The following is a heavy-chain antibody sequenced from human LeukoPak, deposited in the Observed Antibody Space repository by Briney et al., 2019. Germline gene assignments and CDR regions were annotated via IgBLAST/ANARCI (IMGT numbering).Heavy chain of an antibody. J-gene: IGHJ4*02. Sequence: GGSLRLSCAASGFTFDDYGMSWVRQAPGKGLEWVSAISGSGGSTYYADSVKGRFTISRDNSKNTLYLQMNSLRAEDTAVYYCASPAGVVISPFGYWGQGTLVTVSS. CDR1: GFTFDDYG. V-gene: IGHV3-23*01. CDR3: ASPAGVVISPFGY. D-gene: IGHD3-3*01. CDR2: ISGSGGST.